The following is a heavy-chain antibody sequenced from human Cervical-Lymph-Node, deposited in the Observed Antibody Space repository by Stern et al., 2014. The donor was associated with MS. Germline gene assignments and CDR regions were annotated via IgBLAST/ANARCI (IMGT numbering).Heavy chain of an antibody. D-gene: IGHD2/OR15-2a*01. Sequence: VQLLQSGGGVVQPGGSLRLSCAASGFAFSNCDIHWVRQAPGKGLEWVTLISYDAFNKDYADSVKGRFTISRDNIKNTVYLQMNSLRADDTAFYYFGRGRDVTRYFPYYGLDVWGQGTTVIVSS. J-gene: IGHJ6*02. CDR1: GFAFSNCD. CDR3: GRGRDVTRYFPYYGLDV. V-gene: IGHV3-30*04. CDR2: ISYDAFNK.